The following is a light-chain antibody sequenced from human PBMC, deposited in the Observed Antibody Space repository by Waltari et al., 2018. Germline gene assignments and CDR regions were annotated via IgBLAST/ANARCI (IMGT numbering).Light chain of an antibody. CDR2: GAS. CDR3: QQYGSSILYT. CDR1: HSLTNRY. Sequence: VLTQSPGTLSFSPGERATLPCRAGHSLTNRYLAWYQPNPGQAPRLLIYGASSRAAGITERLSGSGSGTDVTLTISRLEPEDFSVYYCQQYGSSILYTFGQGTKLEIK. J-gene: IGKJ2*01. V-gene: IGKV3-20*01.